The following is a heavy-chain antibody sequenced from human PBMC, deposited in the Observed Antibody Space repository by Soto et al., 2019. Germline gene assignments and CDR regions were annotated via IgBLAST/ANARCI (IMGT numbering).Heavy chain of an antibody. CDR2: VSGSGDNT. CDR1: GFIFTNYA. J-gene: IGHJ3*02. CDR3: AKDRGYSYVSLGDGAFDI. D-gene: IGHD5-18*01. Sequence: EVQLLESGGGLVQPGGSLRLSCAASGFIFTNYAMNWVRQAPGKGLECVSVVSGSGDNTYYADSVRGRFTISRDNSKNTLYLQMNSLRADDTAVYYCAKDRGYSYVSLGDGAFDIWGQGTMVTVSS. V-gene: IGHV3-23*01.